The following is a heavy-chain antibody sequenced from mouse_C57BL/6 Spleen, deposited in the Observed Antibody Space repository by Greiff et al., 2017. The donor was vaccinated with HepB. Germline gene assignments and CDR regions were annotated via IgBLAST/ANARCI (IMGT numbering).Heavy chain of an antibody. D-gene: IGHD1-1*01. CDR3: ARGTTVVAKNWYFDV. CDR2: ISSGSSTS. V-gene: IGHV5-17*01. Sequence: EVKLMESGGGLVKPGGSLKLSCAASGFTFSDYGMHWVRQAPEKGLEWVAYISSGSSTSYYADTVKGRFTISRDNAKNTLFLQMTSLRSEDTAMYYCARGTTVVAKNWYFDVWGTGTTVTVSS. J-gene: IGHJ1*03. CDR1: GFTFSDYG.